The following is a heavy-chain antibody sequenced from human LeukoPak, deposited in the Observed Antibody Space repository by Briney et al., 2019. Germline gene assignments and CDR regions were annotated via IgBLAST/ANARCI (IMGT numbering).Heavy chain of an antibody. Sequence: GASVKVPCKTSGYSFTVKAMSWVRQAPGQGLEWMGWINTKTGNPTYVQGSTGRIVFSLDTSVSTAYLQISSLKAEDTAVYYCARSPGSDMYSSFDYWGQGTLVTVSS. D-gene: IGHD3-22*01. CDR2: INTKTGNP. J-gene: IGHJ4*02. CDR3: ARSPGSDMYSSFDY. V-gene: IGHV7-4-1*02. CDR1: GYSFTVKA.